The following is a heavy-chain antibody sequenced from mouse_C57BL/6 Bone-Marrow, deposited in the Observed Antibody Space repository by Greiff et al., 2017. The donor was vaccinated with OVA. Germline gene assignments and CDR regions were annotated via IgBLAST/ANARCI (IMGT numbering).Heavy chain of an antibody. Sequence: QVQLKESGAELVRPGASVTLSCKASGYTFTDYEMHWVKQTPVHGLEWIGAIDPETGGTAYNQKFKGKAILTADKSSSTAYMELRSLTSEDSAVYYCTRYQAYWGQGTLVTVSA. CDR1: GYTFTDYE. J-gene: IGHJ3*01. CDR3: TRYQAY. V-gene: IGHV1-15*01. CDR2: IDPETGGT.